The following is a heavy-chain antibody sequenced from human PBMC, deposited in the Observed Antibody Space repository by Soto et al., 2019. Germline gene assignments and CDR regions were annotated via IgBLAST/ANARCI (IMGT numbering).Heavy chain of an antibody. CDR3: ARHHDS. CDR1: PGSLSSYY. V-gene: IGHV4-59*08. CDR2: IYYSGST. J-gene: IGHJ4*02. Sequence: TSETMSLTCTVAPGSLSSYYWSWIRQPPGKGLEWIGYIYYSGSTNYNPSLKSRVTISVDTSKNQFSLKLSSVTAADTAVYYCARHHDSWGQGTLVTVSS.